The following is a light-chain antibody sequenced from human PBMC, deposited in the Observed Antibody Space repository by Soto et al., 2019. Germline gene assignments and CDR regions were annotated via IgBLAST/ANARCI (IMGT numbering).Light chain of an antibody. J-gene: IGKJ5*01. CDR2: WAS. CDR1: QNILYSSNNKNY. V-gene: IGKV4-1*01. Sequence: DIVMTQSPDSLAVSLGERATIHCKSSQNILYSSNNKNYLALYQQKPGQPPKLVISWASAREYGVPDRISGSGSGTDVTITISSLQAEEVAVYYCQQYYSTPTFGQGTRLEIK. CDR3: QQYYSTPT.